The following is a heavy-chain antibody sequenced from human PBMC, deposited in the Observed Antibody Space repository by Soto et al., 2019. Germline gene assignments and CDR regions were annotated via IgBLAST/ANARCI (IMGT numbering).Heavy chain of an antibody. V-gene: IGHV3-33*01. CDR1: GFTFSSYG. J-gene: IGHJ6*02. Sequence: PGGSLRLSCAASGFTFSSYGMHWVRQAPGKGLEWVAVIWYDGSNKYYADSVKGRFTISRDNSKNTLYLQMNSLRAEDTAVYYCAARDGGTYYYYGMDVWGQGTTVTVSS. CDR3: AARDGGTYYYYGMDV. CDR2: IWYDGSNK. D-gene: IGHD3-16*01.